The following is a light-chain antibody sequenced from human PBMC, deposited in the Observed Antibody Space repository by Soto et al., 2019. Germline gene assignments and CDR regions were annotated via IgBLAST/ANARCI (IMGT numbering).Light chain of an antibody. CDR3: LLYDGGADV. CDR1: TGAVTSGNY. CDR2: STS. J-gene: IGLJ1*01. Sequence: QAVVTQEPSLTVSPGGTVTLTCASSTGAVTSGNYPNWFQQKPGQAPRALIYSTSYKHSWTPARFSGSLLGDKAALTLSGVQPEDEAEYYCLLYDGGADVFGTGTKLTVL. V-gene: IGLV7-43*01.